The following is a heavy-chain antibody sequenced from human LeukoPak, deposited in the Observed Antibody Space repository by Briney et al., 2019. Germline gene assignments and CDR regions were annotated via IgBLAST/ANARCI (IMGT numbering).Heavy chain of an antibody. CDR1: GFTFSSYA. CDR3: AKAGLTTVRGPRCWFDP. CDR2: ISGSGGST. D-gene: IGHD4-11*01. V-gene: IGHV3-23*01. Sequence: GGSLRLSCAASGFTFSSYAMSWARQAPGKGLEWVSSISGSGGSTYYADSVKGRFTISRDNSKNTLYLRINSLRAEDTAVYYCAKAGLTTVRGPRCWFDPWGQGTLVTVSS. J-gene: IGHJ5*02.